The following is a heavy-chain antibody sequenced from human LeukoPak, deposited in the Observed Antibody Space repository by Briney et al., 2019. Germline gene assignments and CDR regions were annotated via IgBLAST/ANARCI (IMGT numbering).Heavy chain of an antibody. CDR3: ARLSGYYSLFDY. V-gene: IGHV4-39*01. CDR2: IYYSGST. Sequence: SETLSLTCTVSGGSISSSSYYWGWIRQPPGKGLEWIGSIYYSGSTYYNPSLKSRVTISVDTSKNQFSLKLSSVTAAGTAVYYCARLSGYYSLFDYWGQGTLVTVSS. CDR1: GGSISSSSYY. D-gene: IGHD3-22*01. J-gene: IGHJ4*02.